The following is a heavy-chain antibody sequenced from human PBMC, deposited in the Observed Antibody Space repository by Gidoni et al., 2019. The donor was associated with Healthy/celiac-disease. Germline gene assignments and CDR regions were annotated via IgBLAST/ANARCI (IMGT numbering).Heavy chain of an antibody. CDR1: GGSISSYY. D-gene: IGHD3-10*01. CDR3: ASTYYYGSGSYMDYYYYGMDV. Sequence: QVQLQESGPGLVKPSETLSLTCTVSGGSISSYYWSWIRQPPGKGLEWIGYIYYSGSTNYNPSLKSRVTISVDTSKNQFSLKLSSVTAADTAVYYCASTYYYGSGSYMDYYYYGMDVWGQGTTVTVSS. CDR2: IYYSGST. J-gene: IGHJ6*02. V-gene: IGHV4-59*01.